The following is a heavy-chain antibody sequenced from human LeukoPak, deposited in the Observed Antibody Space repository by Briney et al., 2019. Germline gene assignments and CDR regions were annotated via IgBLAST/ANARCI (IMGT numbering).Heavy chain of an antibody. CDR3: ARRTATSYYYYYYMDV. Sequence: SETLSLTCAVYGGSFSGYYWSWIRQPPGRGLEWIGEINHSGSTNYNPSLKSRVTISVDTSKNQFSLKLSSVTAADTAVYYCARRTATSYYYYYYMDVWGKGTTVTISS. J-gene: IGHJ6*03. V-gene: IGHV4-34*01. CDR2: INHSGST. D-gene: IGHD1-1*01. CDR1: GGSFSGYY.